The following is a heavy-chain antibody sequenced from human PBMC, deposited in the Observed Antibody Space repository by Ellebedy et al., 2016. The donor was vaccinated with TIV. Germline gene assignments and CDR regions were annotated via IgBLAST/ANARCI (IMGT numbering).Heavy chain of an antibody. V-gene: IGHV2-70*17. J-gene: IGHJ3*02. CDR3: ARSSMVLRAFDI. CDR1: GFSLSPSAMC. D-gene: IGHD2-8*01. CDR2: IDWDDDK. Sequence: SGPTLVKPPQSLTLTCTVSGFSLSPSAMCMSWIRQPPGKALEWLGRIDWDDDKVYTTSLKTRLTISKDTSKNQVLLTMTNMDPVDTATYYCARSSMVLRAFDIWGQGTMVTVSS.